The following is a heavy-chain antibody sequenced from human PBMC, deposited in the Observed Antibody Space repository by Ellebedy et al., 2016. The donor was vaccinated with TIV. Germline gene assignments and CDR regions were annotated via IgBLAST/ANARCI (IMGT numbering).Heavy chain of an antibody. D-gene: IGHD3-10*01. V-gene: IGHV3-53*05. J-gene: IGHJ6*02. CDR3: VKGGSGSYHYYYGMDV. CDR2: LFSGDSA. CDR1: GITVRSHY. Sequence: PGGSLRLSCAASGITVRSHYMTWVRQAPGKGLKWVSALFSGDSAYYADSVKGRFTISRDKSKNTLYLQMSSLRAEDTAVYYCVKGGSGSYHYYYGMDVWGQGTTVTVSS.